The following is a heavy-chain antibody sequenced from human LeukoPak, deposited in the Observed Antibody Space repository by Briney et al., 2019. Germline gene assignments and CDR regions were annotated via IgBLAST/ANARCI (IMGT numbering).Heavy chain of an antibody. Sequence: ASVKVSCKAYGYTFTNYGISWVRQAPGQGLEWMGWINPNSGGTNYAQKFQGRVTMTRDTYISTVYMELSSLRAEDTAVYYCARTQWELRPIFDYWGQGTLVTVSS. D-gene: IGHD1-26*01. J-gene: IGHJ4*02. CDR2: INPNSGGT. CDR1: GYTFTNYG. V-gene: IGHV1-2*02. CDR3: ARTQWELRPIFDY.